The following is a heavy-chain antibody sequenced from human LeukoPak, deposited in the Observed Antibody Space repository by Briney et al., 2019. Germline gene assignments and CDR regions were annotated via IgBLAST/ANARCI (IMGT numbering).Heavy chain of an antibody. D-gene: IGHD4-17*01. CDR1: GFTFSNAW. CDR3: TTDYGDYAYYYYYMDV. Sequence: GGSLRLSCAASGFTFSNAWMSWVRQAPGKGLEWVGRIKSKTDGGTTDYAAPVKGRFTISRDDSKNTLYLQMNSLKTEDTAVYYCTTDYGDYAYYYYYMDVWGKGTTVTISS. V-gene: IGHV3-15*01. CDR2: IKSKTDGGTT. J-gene: IGHJ6*03.